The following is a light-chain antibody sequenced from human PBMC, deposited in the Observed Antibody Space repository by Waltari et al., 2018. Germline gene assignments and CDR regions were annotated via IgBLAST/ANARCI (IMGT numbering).Light chain of an antibody. CDR3: QQYYTTPWT. Sequence: DIVMTQSPDSPAVSLGERATINCESSQSVLYSSNNKNYLAWYQQKPGQPPKLLIYWASTRDSGVPDRFSGSGSGTDFTLSISSLQAEDVAFYYCQQYYTTPWTFGQGTKVEIK. J-gene: IGKJ1*01. V-gene: IGKV4-1*01. CDR2: WAS. CDR1: QSVLYSSNNKNY.